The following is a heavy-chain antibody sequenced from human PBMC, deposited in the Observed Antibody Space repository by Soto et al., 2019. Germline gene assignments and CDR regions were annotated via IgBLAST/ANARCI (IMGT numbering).Heavy chain of an antibody. J-gene: IGHJ6*01. CDR2: IRSKANSYAT. CDR1: GFTFSGSA. Sequence: PGGSLRLSCAASGFTFSGSAMNWVRQASWKGLEWVGRIRSKANSYATAYAASVKGRFTISRDDSKNTAYLQMNSLKTEDTAVYYCTRPYFGSTSLRHYYYYGMDVWGQGTTVTVSS. CDR3: TRPYFGSTSLRHYYYYGMDV. D-gene: IGHD2-2*01. V-gene: IGHV3-73*01.